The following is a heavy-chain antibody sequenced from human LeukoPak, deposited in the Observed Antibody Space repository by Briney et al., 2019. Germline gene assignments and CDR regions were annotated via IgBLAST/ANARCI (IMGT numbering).Heavy chain of an antibody. CDR2: ISSSSSYI. CDR1: GFTFSSYS. CDR3: ARDGARDGSGNFDY. Sequence: PGGSLRLSCAASGFTFSSYSMNWVRQAPGKGLEWVSSISSSSSYIYYADSVKGRFTISRDNAKNSLYLQMNSLRAEDTAVYYCARDGARDGSGNFDYWGQETLVTVSS. J-gene: IGHJ4*02. V-gene: IGHV3-21*01. D-gene: IGHD3-10*01.